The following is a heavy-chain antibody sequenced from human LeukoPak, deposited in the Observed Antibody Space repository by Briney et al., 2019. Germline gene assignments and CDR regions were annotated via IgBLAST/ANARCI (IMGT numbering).Heavy chain of an antibody. D-gene: IGHD2-2*02. J-gene: IGHJ4*02. CDR1: GYSISSGYY. CDR2: INHSGST. CDR3: ARGTKWVPAAIHYFDY. V-gene: IGHV4-38-2*01. Sequence: SETLSLTCAVSGYSISSGYYWGWIRQPPGKGLEWIGSINHSGSTYYNPSLKSRVTISVDTSKNQFSLKLSSVTAADTTVYYCARGTKWVPAAIHYFDYWGQGTLVTVSS.